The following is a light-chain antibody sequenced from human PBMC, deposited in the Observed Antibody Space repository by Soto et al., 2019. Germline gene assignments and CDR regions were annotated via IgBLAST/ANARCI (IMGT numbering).Light chain of an antibody. J-gene: IGKJ1*01. CDR2: DAS. Sequence: DFQMTQSASTLSASVGDRVTITWRASQNIRSRLAWFQHQPGKAPKLLIYDASSLESGVPQRFSGSASGTESTLTISSLKTDDFSTYYCQQYHSYWTFGQGTKVDIK. V-gene: IGKV1-5*01. CDR3: QQYHSYWT. CDR1: QNIRSR.